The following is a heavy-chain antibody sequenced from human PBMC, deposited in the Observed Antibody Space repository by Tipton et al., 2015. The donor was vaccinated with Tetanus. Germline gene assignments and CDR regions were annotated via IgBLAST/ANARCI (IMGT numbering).Heavy chain of an antibody. CDR2: IHYTGST. Sequence: TLSLTCRVSGGSIIVSNFYWGWIRQPPGKGLEWIGSIHYTGSTYLNPSLKSRVTISVDTSKNQFSLKLSSVTAADTAVYYCARHGGRLAYYYYGMDVWGQGTTVTVSS. CDR1: GGSIIVSNFY. CDR3: ARHGGRLAYYYYGMDV. D-gene: IGHD3-16*01. V-gene: IGHV4-39*01. J-gene: IGHJ6*02.